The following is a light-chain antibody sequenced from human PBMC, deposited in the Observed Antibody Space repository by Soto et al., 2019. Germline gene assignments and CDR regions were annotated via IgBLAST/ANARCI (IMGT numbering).Light chain of an antibody. V-gene: IGLV4-69*01. CDR2: INSDGSH. CDR3: PTWGTGIVV. J-gene: IGLJ2*01. Sequence: QSVLTQSPSASASLGASVKLTCTLSSGHSSYAIAWHQQQPEKGPRYLMKINSDGSHSKGDGIPDRFSGSSSGAERYLTISRLQSGDAADYYCPTWGTGIVVFGGGTKLTVL. CDR1: SGHSSYA.